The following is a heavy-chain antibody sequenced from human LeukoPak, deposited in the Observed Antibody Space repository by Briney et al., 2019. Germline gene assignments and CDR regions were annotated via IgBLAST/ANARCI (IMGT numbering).Heavy chain of an antibody. V-gene: IGHV7-4-1*02. J-gene: IGHJ4*02. CDR1: GYTFTSYA. CDR2: INTNTGNP. CDR3: ARHVRGPIAVAGRFGY. Sequence: ASVKVSCKASGYTFTSYAMNWVRQAPGQGLEWMGWINTNTGNPTYAQGFTGRFVFSLDTSVSTAYLQISSLKAEDTAVYYCARHVRGPIAVAGRFGYWGQGTLVTVSS. D-gene: IGHD6-19*01.